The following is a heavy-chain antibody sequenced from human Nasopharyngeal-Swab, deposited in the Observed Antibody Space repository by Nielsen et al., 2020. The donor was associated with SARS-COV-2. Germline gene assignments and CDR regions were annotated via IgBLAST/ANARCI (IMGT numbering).Heavy chain of an antibody. D-gene: IGHD1-26*01. V-gene: IGHV3-21*01. J-gene: IGHJ6*03. CDR1: GFTFNSYS. Sequence: GESLKISCAGSGFTFNSYSMIWVRQVPGGGLEWVSSISGSGSYVYYADSVKGRFTISKDSAKNSLYLQMNSLRAEDTAVYFCARIAGRGSIYYYYMDVWGTGTTVTVSS. CDR2: ISGSGSYV. CDR3: ARIAGRGSIYYYYMDV.